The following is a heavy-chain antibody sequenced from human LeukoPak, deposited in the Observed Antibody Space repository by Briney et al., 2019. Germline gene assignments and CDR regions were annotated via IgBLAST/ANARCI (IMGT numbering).Heavy chain of an antibody. J-gene: IGHJ4*02. V-gene: IGHV3-7*01. CDR3: ARDLSGIAGYTYGRGIDF. CDR2: IKKDGREK. D-gene: IGHD5-18*01. CDR1: GFTFSSHW. Sequence: AGSLRLAFAASGFTFSSHWISWVRQAPGKGLELGANIKKDGREKYYVDAVKGRFTISRDNAKTSLYMQMNSVSAEDTAVYYCARDLSGIAGYTYGRGIDFWGQGTLVTVSS.